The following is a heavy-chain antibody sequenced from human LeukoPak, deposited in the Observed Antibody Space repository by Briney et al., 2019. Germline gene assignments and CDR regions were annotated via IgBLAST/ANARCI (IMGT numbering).Heavy chain of an antibody. CDR1: GGTFSSYA. CDR2: IIPIFGTA. J-gene: IGHJ4*02. V-gene: IGHV1-69*01. Sequence: ASVNVSCKASGGTFSSYAISWVRQAPGQGLEWMGGIIPIFGTANYAQKFQGRVTITADESTSTAYMELSSLRSEDTAVYYCASGGSSWYNYFDYWGQGTLVTVSS. CDR3: ASGGSSWYNYFDY. D-gene: IGHD6-13*01.